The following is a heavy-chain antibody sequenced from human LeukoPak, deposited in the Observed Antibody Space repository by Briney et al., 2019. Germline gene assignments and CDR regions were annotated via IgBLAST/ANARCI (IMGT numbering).Heavy chain of an antibody. CDR3: ARSPAGGGY. J-gene: IGHJ4*02. D-gene: IGHD2-2*01. Sequence: PSETLSLTCTVSGGSISSYYWSWIRQPPGKGLEWIGYIYYSGSTNYNPSLKSRVTISVDTSKNQFSLKLSSVTAADTAVYYCARSPAGGGYWGQGTLVTVSS. CDR1: GGSISSYY. V-gene: IGHV4-59*08. CDR2: IYYSGST.